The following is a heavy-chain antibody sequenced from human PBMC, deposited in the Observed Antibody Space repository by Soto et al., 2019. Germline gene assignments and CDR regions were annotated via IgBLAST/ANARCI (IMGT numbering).Heavy chain of an antibody. Sequence: PSETLSLTCTVSGGSSSSTNDYWGWIRQPPGKGPEWIGSIYYSGSTHNTPSLKSRVTMSVDTYTNQFSLKLNSVTAADTAVYYCTRHEGGAAADRPLDYWGQGTLVTVSS. CDR1: GGSSSSTNDY. D-gene: IGHD6-13*01. J-gene: IGHJ4*02. CDR3: TRHEGGAAADRPLDY. V-gene: IGHV4-39*01. CDR2: IYYSGST.